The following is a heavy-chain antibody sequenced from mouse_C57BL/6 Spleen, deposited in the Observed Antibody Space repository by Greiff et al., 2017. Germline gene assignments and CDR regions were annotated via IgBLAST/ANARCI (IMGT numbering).Heavy chain of an antibody. V-gene: IGHV5-15*01. J-gene: IGHJ3*01. D-gene: IGHD2-3*01. CDR3: ARLGWLPSWFAY. Sequence: EVKVVESGGGLVQPGGSLKLSCAASGFTFSDYGMAWVRQAPRKGPEWVAFISNLAYSIYYADTVTGRFTISRENAKNTLYLEMSSLRSEDTAMYYCARLGWLPSWFAYWGQGTLVTVSA. CDR1: GFTFSDYG. CDR2: ISNLAYSI.